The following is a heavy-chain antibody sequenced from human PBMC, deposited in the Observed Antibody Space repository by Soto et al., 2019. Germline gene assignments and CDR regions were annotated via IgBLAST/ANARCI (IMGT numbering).Heavy chain of an antibody. J-gene: IGHJ6*02. CDR1: GYTFTGHY. V-gene: IGHV1-2*02. CDR3: ARAVYCTTANCWDDFHYYNIDV. CDR2: INPNSVGT. D-gene: IGHD2-2*01. Sequence: ASGKVSCKASGYTFTGHYMHWVRQAPGQGLEWMGWINPNSVGTNYAQKFQGRVTMTRDTSISTAYMELSRLRSDDTAVYYCARAVYCTTANCWDDFHYYNIDVWGQGTAVTVTS.